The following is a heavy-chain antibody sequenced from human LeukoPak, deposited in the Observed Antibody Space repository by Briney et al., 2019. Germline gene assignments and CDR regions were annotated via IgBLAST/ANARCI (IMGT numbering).Heavy chain of an antibody. D-gene: IGHD1-26*01. CDR2: INPNSGGST. CDR1: GYTFTGYY. J-gene: IGHJ6*03. V-gene: IGHV1-46*01. CDR3: ARGARWELLIYFYYYMDV. Sequence: ASVKVSCKASGYTFTGYYMHWVRQAPGQGLEWMGWINPNSGGSTSYAQKFQGRVTMTRDMSTSTVYMELSSLRSEDTAVYYCARGARWELLIYFYYYMDVWGKGTTVTISS.